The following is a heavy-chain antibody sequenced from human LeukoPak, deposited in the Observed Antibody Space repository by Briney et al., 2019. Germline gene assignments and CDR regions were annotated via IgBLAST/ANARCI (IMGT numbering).Heavy chain of an antibody. D-gene: IGHD3-3*01. CDR1: GRSISSYY. V-gene: IGHV4-4*07. CDR3: ARDLNSRAYYDFWSGYSDPNWFDP. Sequence: PSETLSLTCTVSGRSISSYYWSWIRQPAGKGLEWIGRIYTSGSTNYNPSLKSRVTMSVDTSKNQFSLKLSSVTAADTAVYYCARDLNSRAYYDFWSGYSDPNWFDPWGQGTLVTVSS. CDR2: IYTSGST. J-gene: IGHJ5*02.